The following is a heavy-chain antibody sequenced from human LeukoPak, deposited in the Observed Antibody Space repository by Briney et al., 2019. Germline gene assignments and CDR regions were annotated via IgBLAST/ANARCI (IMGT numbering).Heavy chain of an antibody. Sequence: PGGSLRLSCAASGFPFSSYAMYWVRQAPGKGLVWVARIHGDGDNISYADSVRGRFTISRDKAKDTLYLHMNSLRPEDTAVYYCARAQVGAPTDLWGQGTLVTVSS. CDR3: ARAQVGAPTDL. CDR1: GFPFSSYA. CDR2: IHGDGDNI. D-gene: IGHD1-26*01. J-gene: IGHJ5*02. V-gene: IGHV3-74*01.